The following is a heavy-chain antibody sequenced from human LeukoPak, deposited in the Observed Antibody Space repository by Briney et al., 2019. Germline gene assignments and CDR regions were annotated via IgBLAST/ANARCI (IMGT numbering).Heavy chain of an antibody. J-gene: IGHJ4*02. CDR3: ARGRSGGNY. Sequence: PSETLSLTCIVSTGSISGYYWSWIRQSPGKGLEWIGNINYSGSTNYNPSLKSRVTISVDTSKNQFSLKLTSVTATDTAVYYCARGRSGGNYWGQGTLVTVSS. V-gene: IGHV4-59*01. D-gene: IGHD1-1*01. CDR1: TGSISGYY. CDR2: INYSGST.